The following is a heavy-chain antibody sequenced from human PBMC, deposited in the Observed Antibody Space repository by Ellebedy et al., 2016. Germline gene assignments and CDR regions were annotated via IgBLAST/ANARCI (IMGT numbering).Heavy chain of an antibody. V-gene: IGHV1-18*01. Sequence: ASVKVSCKASGYTFTSYGISWVRQAPGQGLEWMGWISPYNGNTNYAQKFQGRVTMTTDTSTSTAYMELRSLRAGDTAVYYCARVSGSYYKSTSGAYFDYWGQGTLVTVSS. CDR2: ISPYNGNT. CDR3: ARVSGSYYKSTSGAYFDY. D-gene: IGHD1-26*01. J-gene: IGHJ4*02. CDR1: GYTFTSYG.